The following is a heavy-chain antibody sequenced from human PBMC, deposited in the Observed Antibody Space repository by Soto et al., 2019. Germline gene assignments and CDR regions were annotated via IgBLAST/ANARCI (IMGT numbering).Heavy chain of an antibody. D-gene: IGHD6-19*01. Sequence: QLQLQESGPGLVKPSETLSLTCTVSGGSISSSSYYWGWIRQPPGKGLEWIGSIYYSGSTYYKPSLKSRVTISVDTSKNQFSLKLSSVTAADTAVYYCARRGEWLVFPFDYWGQGTLVTVSS. J-gene: IGHJ4*02. CDR2: IYYSGST. CDR1: GGSISSSSYY. V-gene: IGHV4-39*01. CDR3: ARRGEWLVFPFDY.